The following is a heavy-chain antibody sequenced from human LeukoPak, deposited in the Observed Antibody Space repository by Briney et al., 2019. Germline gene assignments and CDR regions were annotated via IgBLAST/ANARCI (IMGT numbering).Heavy chain of an antibody. CDR1: GYTFASYY. V-gene: IGHV1-46*01. D-gene: IGHD6-19*01. Sequence: ASVKVSCKTSGYTFASYYIHWVRQAPGQGLEWMGVINPSGGSTGYTQKFQGRVTMTRDTSTSTVYMELSSLRFEDTAVYYCARDRAVAGFRFDYWGQGTLVTVSS. J-gene: IGHJ4*02. CDR2: INPSGGST. CDR3: ARDRAVAGFRFDY.